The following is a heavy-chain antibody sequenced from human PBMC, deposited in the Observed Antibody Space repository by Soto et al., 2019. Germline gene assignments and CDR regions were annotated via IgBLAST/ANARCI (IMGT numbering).Heavy chain of an antibody. CDR2: IYTSGST. J-gene: IGHJ4*02. V-gene: IGHV4-4*07. CDR3: AREGGPITFGGVIAPVGFDY. CDR1: GGSISSYY. D-gene: IGHD3-16*02. Sequence: QVQLQESGPGLVKPSETLSLTCTVSGGSISSYYWSWIRQPAGKGLEWIGRIYTSGSTNYNPSLKRRVTMSVDTSKNQFSLKLSSVTAADTAVYYCAREGGPITFGGVIAPVGFDYWGQGTLVTVSS.